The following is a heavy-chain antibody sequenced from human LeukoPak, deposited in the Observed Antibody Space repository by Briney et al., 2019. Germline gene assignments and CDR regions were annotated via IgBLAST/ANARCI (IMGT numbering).Heavy chain of an antibody. J-gene: IGHJ3*02. CDR3: AKNSYPEDAFNI. CDR2: IYSGGST. CDR1: EFTVSSNY. Sequence: GGSLRLSCAASEFTVSSNYMSWVRQAPGKGLEWVSVIYSGGSTYYADSVKGRFTISRDNSKNTLYLQMNSLRAEDTAVYYCAKNSYPEDAFNIWGQGTMVTVSS. V-gene: IGHV3-66*02. D-gene: IGHD5-18*01.